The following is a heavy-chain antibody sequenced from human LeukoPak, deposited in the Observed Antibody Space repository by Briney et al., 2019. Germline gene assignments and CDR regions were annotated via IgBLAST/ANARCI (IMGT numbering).Heavy chain of an antibody. CDR1: GGSISSYY. D-gene: IGHD3-22*01. J-gene: IGHJ4*02. CDR2: IYYTGNT. CDR3: ARGAYYYDSSGYYPPDY. V-gene: IGHV4-59*01. Sequence: SETLSLTCTVSGGSISSYYWSWIRQPPGKGLEWIGYIYYTGNTHYNFSLKSRVTISVATSKNQFSLKLSSVTAADTAVYYCARGAYYYDSSGYYPPDYWGQGTLVTVSS.